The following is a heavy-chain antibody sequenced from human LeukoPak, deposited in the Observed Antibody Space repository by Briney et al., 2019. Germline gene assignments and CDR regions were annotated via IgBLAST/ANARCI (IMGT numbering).Heavy chain of an antibody. CDR3: ARGSSPSRTGYSSGWKRAWFDP. J-gene: IGHJ5*02. V-gene: IGHV4-34*01. Sequence: SETLSLTCAVYGGSFSGYYWSWIRQPPGKGLEWIGEINHSGSTNYNPSLKSRVTISVDTSKNQFSLKLSSVTAADTAVYYCARGSSPSRTGYSSGWKRAWFDPWGQGTLVTVSS. CDR2: INHSGST. D-gene: IGHD6-19*01. CDR1: GGSFSGYY.